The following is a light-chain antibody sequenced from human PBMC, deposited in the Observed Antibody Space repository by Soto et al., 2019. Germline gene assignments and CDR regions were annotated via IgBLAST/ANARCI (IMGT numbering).Light chain of an antibody. Sequence: EIVLTQSPGTLSLSPGERATLSCRASQSVSSSYLAWYQQKPGQAPRLLIYDASSRATGIPDRFSGSGSGTDFTLTISRLEPDDFAVYYCQQYGSSPLTFGGVTKVEIK. V-gene: IGKV3-20*01. J-gene: IGKJ4*01. CDR2: DAS. CDR3: QQYGSSPLT. CDR1: QSVSSSY.